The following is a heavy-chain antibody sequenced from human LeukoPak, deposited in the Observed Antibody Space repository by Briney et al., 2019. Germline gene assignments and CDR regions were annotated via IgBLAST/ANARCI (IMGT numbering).Heavy chain of an antibody. D-gene: IGHD1-26*01. CDR3: ARGGGSYFGVAFDI. J-gene: IGHJ3*02. CDR2: IYYSGIT. Sequence: PSETLSLTCTVSGGSISSSSHYWGWIRQPPGKGLEWIGSIYYSGITYYNPSLRSRVTVSVDTSKNQFSLKLSSVTAADAAVYYCARGGGSYFGVAFDIWGQGTMVTVSS. V-gene: IGHV4-39*01. CDR1: GGSISSSSHY.